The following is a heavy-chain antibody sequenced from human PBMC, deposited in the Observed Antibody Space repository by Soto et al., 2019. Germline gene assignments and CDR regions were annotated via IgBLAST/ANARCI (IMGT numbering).Heavy chain of an antibody. V-gene: IGHV1-18*03. CDR1: GYRFCSYG. D-gene: IGHD3-22*01. Sequence: GASVKVSCKASGYRFCSYGICWVLRAAVQWLQWMGWISTYSGNTNFAQDFRDRLTMTTDTSTNTAYMELRSLRSDDMAVYYCVRVNEGVYYDSSGYYDFWGQGTLVTVSS. CDR3: VRVNEGVYYDSSGYYDF. CDR2: ISTYSGNT. J-gene: IGHJ4*02.